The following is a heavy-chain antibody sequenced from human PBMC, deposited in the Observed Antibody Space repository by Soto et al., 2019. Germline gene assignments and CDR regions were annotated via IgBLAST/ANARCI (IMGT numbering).Heavy chain of an antibody. Sequence: QVQLVQSGAEVKKTGSSVKVSCKTSGGSQATSWVRRSPGHGPEWLGGIIGVFPTTNKAEKFEGRVTITADKSTCTAYMELSSLTSVATAVYYCATVGPPLSGAFTYGYEGPFDYWGQGILVIVSS. CDR2: IIGVFPTT. J-gene: IGHJ4*02. D-gene: IGHD5-18*01. V-gene: IGHV1-69*06. CDR3: ATVGPPLSGAFTYGYEGPFDY. CDR1: GGSQA.